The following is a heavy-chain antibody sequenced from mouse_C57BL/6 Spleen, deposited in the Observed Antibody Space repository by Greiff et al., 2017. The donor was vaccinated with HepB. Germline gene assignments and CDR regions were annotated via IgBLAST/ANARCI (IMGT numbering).Heavy chain of an antibody. D-gene: IGHD1-1*01. V-gene: IGHV1-59*01. CDR2: IDPSDSYT. J-gene: IGHJ4*01. Sequence: QVQLQQPGAELVRPGTSVKLSCKASGYTFTSYWMHWVKQRPGQGLEWIGVIDPSDSYTNYNQKFKGKATLTVDTSSSTAYMQLSSLTSEDSAVYYCARGEGITTVVAHMDYWGQGTSVTVSS. CDR1: GYTFTSYW. CDR3: ARGEGITTVVAHMDY.